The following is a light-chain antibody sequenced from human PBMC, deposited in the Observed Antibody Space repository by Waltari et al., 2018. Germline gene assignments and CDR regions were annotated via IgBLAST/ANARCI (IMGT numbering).Light chain of an antibody. V-gene: IGLV2-8*01. J-gene: IGLJ2*01. CDR1: SSDIGGYNF. CDR2: DVT. CDR3: GSFGGSAVI. Sequence: QSALTQPPSASGSPGQSVTISCIGTSSDIGGYNFVSWYLQHPGEAPRLMIYDVTKRPSGVPDRFSGSKSGNTASLTVSGLQAEDEADYYCGSFGGSAVIFGGGTKLTVL.